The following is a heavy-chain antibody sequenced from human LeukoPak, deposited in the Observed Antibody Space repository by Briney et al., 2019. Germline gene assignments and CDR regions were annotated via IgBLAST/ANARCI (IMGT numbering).Heavy chain of an antibody. CDR2: IRYDGSNK. D-gene: IGHD3-22*01. CDR1: GFTFSSYG. Sequence: GGSLRLSCAASGFTFSSYGMHWVRQAPGKGLEWVAFIRYDGSNKYYADSVKGRFTISRDNSKNTLFLQMNSLRAEDTAVYYCAKSGYYDSSGYYPSPYYYYYMDVWGKGTTVTVSS. J-gene: IGHJ6*03. CDR3: AKSGYYDSSGYYPSPYYYYYMDV. V-gene: IGHV3-30*02.